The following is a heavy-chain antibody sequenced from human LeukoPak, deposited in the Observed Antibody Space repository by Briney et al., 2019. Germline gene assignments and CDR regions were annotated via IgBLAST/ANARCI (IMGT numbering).Heavy chain of an antibody. CDR2: ISSSSSYI. CDR1: GFTFSSYS. CDR3: AREGLRFLEWSSYYFDY. Sequence: GGSLRLSCAASGFTFSSYSMNWVRQAPGKGLEWVSSISSSSSYIYYADSVKGRFSISRDDTKNSLYLQLNSLRAEDTAVYYCAREGLRFLEWSSYYFDYWGLGTLVTVSS. J-gene: IGHJ4*02. V-gene: IGHV3-21*01. D-gene: IGHD3-3*01.